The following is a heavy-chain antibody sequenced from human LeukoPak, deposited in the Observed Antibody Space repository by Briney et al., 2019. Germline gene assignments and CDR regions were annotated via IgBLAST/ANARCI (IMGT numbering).Heavy chain of an antibody. CDR2: IYYSGST. CDR1: GGSISSYY. Sequence: SETLSLTRTVSGGSISSYYWSWIRQPPGKGLEWIGYIYYSGSTNYNPSLKSRVTISVDTSKNQFSLKLSSVTAADTAVYYCARNQYSYGPTANFDLWGRGTLVTVSS. J-gene: IGHJ2*01. CDR3: ARNQYSYGPTANFDL. D-gene: IGHD5-18*01. V-gene: IGHV4-59*08.